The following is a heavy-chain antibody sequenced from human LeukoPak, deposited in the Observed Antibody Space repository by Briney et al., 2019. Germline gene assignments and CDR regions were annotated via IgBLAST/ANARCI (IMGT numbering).Heavy chain of an antibody. Sequence: ASVKLSCKASGYTLTDYTVNWVRQAPGQGLEWMGWINTNTGNPTYAQGFTGRFVFSSDMSVSTAYLEISSLKAEDTAVYYCARGGPSDYWGQGTLVTVSS. D-gene: IGHD3-16*01. CDR2: INTNTGNP. CDR3: ARGGPSDY. CDR1: GYTLTDYT. V-gene: IGHV7-4-1*02. J-gene: IGHJ4*02.